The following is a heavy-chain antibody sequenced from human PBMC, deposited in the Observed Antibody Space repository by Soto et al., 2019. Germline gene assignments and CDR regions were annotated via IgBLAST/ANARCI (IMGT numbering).Heavy chain of an antibody. D-gene: IGHD6-13*01. J-gene: IGHJ4*02. CDR3: AIVYRWQQLLAFDC. V-gene: IGHV4-31*03. Sequence: QVQLLESGPGVVKPSHSLSLTCTVSGYSISSGGNHWSWLRQHPGNALEWSGYIYYSDSTYYNQCLKSRAAITLDTSKNQCSRKLSSVTAAEMAGYDCAIVYRWQQLLAFDCRGQGALVTV. CDR1: GYSISSGGNH. CDR2: IYYSDST.